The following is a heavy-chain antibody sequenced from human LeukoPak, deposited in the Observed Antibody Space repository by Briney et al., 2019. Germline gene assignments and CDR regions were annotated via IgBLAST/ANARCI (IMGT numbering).Heavy chain of an antibody. CDR1: RFSFSSYG. CDR2: LQYDRTNV. D-gene: IGHD2-8*02. CDR3: AKEPWSFDY. V-gene: IGHV3-30*02. Sequence: GESLRLSCAASRFSFSSYGMHWVRQAPGKGLEWVAYLQYDRTNVQYADSVKGRFTTSRDNSKNTLYLQMNSLRAEDTAVYYCAKEPWSFDYWGQGTLVTVSS. J-gene: IGHJ4*02.